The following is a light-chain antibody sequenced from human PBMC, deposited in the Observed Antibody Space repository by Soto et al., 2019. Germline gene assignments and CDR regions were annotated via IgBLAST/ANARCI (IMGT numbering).Light chain of an antibody. J-gene: IGLJ1*01. CDR2: AVN. CDR3: SSYAGSTYV. Sequence: QSVLTQPPSASGSPGQSVTISCTGTSGDVGGYNSVSWYQQHPGKAPKLMIYAVNKRPSGVPDRFSGSKSDNTASLTVSGLQAEDEADYYCSSYAGSTYVFGTGTKVT. V-gene: IGLV2-8*01. CDR1: SGDVGGYNS.